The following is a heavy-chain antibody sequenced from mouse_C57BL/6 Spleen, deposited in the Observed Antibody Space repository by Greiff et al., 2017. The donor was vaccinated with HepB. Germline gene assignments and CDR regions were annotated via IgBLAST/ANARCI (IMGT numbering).Heavy chain of an antibody. CDR2: IYPRSGNT. J-gene: IGHJ3*01. D-gene: IGHD1-1*01. V-gene: IGHV1-81*01. Sequence: VQVVESGAELARPGASVKLSCKASGYTFTSYGISWVKQRTGQGLEWIGEIYPRSGNTYYNEKFKGKATLTADKSSSTAYMELRSLTSEDSAVYFCAHYYGSSLFAYWGQGTLVTVSA. CDR1: GYTFTSYG. CDR3: AHYYGSSLFAY.